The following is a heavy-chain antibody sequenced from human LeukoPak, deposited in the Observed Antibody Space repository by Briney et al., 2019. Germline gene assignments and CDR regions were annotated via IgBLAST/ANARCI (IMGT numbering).Heavy chain of an antibody. J-gene: IGHJ4*02. CDR3: ARDPGPRAVALFDY. Sequence: QTGGSLRLSCAASGFTFSSHGMHWVRQAPGKGLEWVAVIWYDGSDKYYADSVKGRFTISRDNSKNTLYLQMTSLRADDTAVYYCARDPGPRAVALFDYWGQGTLVTVSS. CDR1: GFTFSSHG. CDR2: IWYDGSDK. D-gene: IGHD6-19*01. V-gene: IGHV3-33*01.